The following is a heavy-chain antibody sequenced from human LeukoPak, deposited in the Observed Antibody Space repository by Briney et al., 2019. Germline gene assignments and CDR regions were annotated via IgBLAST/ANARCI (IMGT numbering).Heavy chain of an antibody. CDR1: GYTFTGYY. V-gene: IGHV1-2*02. D-gene: IGHD3-22*01. Sequence: ASVTVSCKASGYTFTGYYMHWVRQAPGQGLEWMGWINPNSGGTNYAQKMQGRVTMTRDTSISPAYTEPSRLRSDDPAVYYCARGVEGSSYYYDSSGYPLYFDYWGQGTLVTVSS. J-gene: IGHJ4*02. CDR3: ARGVEGSSYYYDSSGYPLYFDY. CDR2: INPNSGGT.